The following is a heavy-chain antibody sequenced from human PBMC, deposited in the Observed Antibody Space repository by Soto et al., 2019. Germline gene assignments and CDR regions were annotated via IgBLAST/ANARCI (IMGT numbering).Heavy chain of an antibody. CDR1: GFSLSNARMG. Sequence: QVTLKESGPVLVKPTETLTLTCTVSGFSLSNARMGVSWIRQPPGKALERLAHIFSNDEKSYSTSLKSRLTISKDTSKSQVVLTMTNMDPVDTATYYFARYYYDSSGFHPNYYYGMDVWGQGTTVTVSS. CDR2: IFSNDEK. V-gene: IGHV2-26*01. J-gene: IGHJ6*02. D-gene: IGHD3-22*01. CDR3: ARYYYDSSGFHPNYYYGMDV.